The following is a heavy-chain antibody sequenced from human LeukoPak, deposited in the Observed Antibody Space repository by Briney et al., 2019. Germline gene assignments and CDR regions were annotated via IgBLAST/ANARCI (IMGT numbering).Heavy chain of an antibody. CDR3: ARGWSYGPTFDY. V-gene: IGHV3-48*03. D-gene: IGHD5-18*01. CDR1: GFTFSSYE. Sequence: GSMRLSGAASGFTFSSYEMNWVSQAPGKGLEWVSYISSSGSTIYYADSVKGRFTISRDNAKNSLYLQMNSLRAEDTAVYYCARGWSYGPTFDYWGQGTLVTVSS. J-gene: IGHJ4*02. CDR2: ISSSGSTI.